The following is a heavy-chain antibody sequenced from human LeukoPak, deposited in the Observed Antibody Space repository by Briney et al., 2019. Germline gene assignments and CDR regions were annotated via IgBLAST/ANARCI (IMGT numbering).Heavy chain of an antibody. V-gene: IGHV1-46*01. CDR3: ARVGGSYIHWFDP. J-gene: IGHJ5*02. D-gene: IGHD1-26*01. CDR1: GYTFTSYY. Sequence: ASVKVSCKASGYTFTSYYMHWVRQAPGQGLEWMGIINPSGGSTSYAQKFQGRVTMTRDMPTSTVYMELSSLRSEDTAVYYCARVGGSYIHWFDPWGQGTLVTVSS. CDR2: INPSGGST.